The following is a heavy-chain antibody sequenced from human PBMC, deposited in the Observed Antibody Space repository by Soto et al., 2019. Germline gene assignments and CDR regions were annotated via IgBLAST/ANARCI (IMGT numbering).Heavy chain of an antibody. CDR1: GGTFSSYA. D-gene: IGHD2-21*01. Sequence: ASVKVSCKASGGTFSSYAISWVRQAPGQGLEWMGGIIPIFGTANYAQKFRGRVTITADESTSTAYMELSSLRSEDTAVYYCARGGIVVARSFDYWGQGTLVTVSS. V-gene: IGHV1-69*13. J-gene: IGHJ4*02. CDR3: ARGGIVVARSFDY. CDR2: IIPIFGTA.